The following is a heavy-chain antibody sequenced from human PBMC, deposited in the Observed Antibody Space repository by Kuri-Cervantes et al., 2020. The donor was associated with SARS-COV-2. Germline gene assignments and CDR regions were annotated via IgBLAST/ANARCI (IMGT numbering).Heavy chain of an antibody. CDR1: GGSFSGYY. CDR3: ARVGAGVCSSASCYSRAFDY. CDR2: INHSGST. Sequence: SETLSLTCAVYGGSFSGYYWSWIRQPPGKGLEWIGDINHSGSTNYNPSLKTRVTISVNTSKNQFSLKLSSVTAADTAVYYCARVGAGVCSSASCYSRAFDYWGQGTLVTVSS. V-gene: IGHV4-34*01. J-gene: IGHJ4*02. D-gene: IGHD2-2*02.